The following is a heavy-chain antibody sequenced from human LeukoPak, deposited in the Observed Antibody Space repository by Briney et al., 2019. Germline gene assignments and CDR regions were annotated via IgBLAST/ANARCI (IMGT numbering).Heavy chain of an antibody. CDR3: AKEAGIYYYYMDV. CDR2: VHYDGSNK. Sequence: PGGSLRLSCAASGFIFNHHAMHWVRQAPGKGLEWVAFVHYDGSNKYYADSVRGRFTISRDNSKNTLYLEMNSLRAEDTAVYNCAKEAGIYYYYMDVWGKGTTVTVSS. J-gene: IGHJ6*03. D-gene: IGHD1-1*01. CDR1: GFIFNHHA. V-gene: IGHV3-30*02.